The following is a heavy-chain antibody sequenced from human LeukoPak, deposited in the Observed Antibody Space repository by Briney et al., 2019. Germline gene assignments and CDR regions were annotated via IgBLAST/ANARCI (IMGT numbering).Heavy chain of an antibody. Sequence: ASVKVSCKASGYTFTSYAMHWVRQAPGQRLEWMGWISPGNGYTKYSQKFQGRVTMTEDTSTDTAYMELSSLRSEDTAVYYCATEHQRSWDYWGQGTLVTVSS. CDR1: GYTFTSYA. CDR3: ATEHQRSWDY. J-gene: IGHJ4*02. CDR2: ISPGNGYT. D-gene: IGHD6-25*01. V-gene: IGHV1-3*01.